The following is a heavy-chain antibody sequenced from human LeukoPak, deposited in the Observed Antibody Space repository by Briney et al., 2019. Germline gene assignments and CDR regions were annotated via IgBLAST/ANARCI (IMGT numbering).Heavy chain of an antibody. Sequence: SETPSLTCSVSGGSITNSYWSWIRQPPGKGLEWIGYIYYTGSTTYSPSYKSRVTISVDTSRNQISLKLTSVTAADTAVYYCARHAAVGETAWGQGTLVTVSS. CDR1: GGSITNSY. J-gene: IGHJ5*02. V-gene: IGHV4-59*08. D-gene: IGHD1-26*01. CDR3: ARHAAVGETA. CDR2: IYYTGST.